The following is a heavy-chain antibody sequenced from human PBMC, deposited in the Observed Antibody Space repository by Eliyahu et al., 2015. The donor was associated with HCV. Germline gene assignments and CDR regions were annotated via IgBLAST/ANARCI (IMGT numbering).Heavy chain of an antibody. CDR1: GGSISSSSYY. Sequence: QLQLQESGPGLVKPSETLSLTCTVSGGSISSSSYYWGWIRQPPGKGLEWIGSIYYSGSTYYNPSLKSRVTISVDTSKNQFSLKLSSVTAADTAVYYCARHGTVVVTPFDYWGQGTLVTVSS. CDR3: ARHGTVVVTPFDY. J-gene: IGHJ4*02. CDR2: IYYSGST. D-gene: IGHD3-22*01. V-gene: IGHV4-39*01.